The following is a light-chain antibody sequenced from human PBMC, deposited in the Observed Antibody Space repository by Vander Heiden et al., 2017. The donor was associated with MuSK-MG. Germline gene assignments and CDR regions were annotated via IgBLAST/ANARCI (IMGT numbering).Light chain of an antibody. CDR1: QSVSTF. V-gene: IGKV3-11*01. J-gene: IGKJ2*03. CDR2: DAS. Sequence: EIVLTQSPATLSLSPGDRANLPCRASQSVSTFVAWYQHKPGQAPRLLMYDASKRATGIPARFSGSGSGTDFTLTISSLEPEDFAVYYCQQRSAWLYSFGQGTKLEIK. CDR3: QQRSAWLYS.